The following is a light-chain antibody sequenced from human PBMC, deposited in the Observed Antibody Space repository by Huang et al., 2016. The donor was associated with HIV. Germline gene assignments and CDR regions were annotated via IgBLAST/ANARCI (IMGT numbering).Light chain of an antibody. CDR2: WAS. CDR1: QSVLYSSNNKNY. CDR3: QQYYSTPVT. J-gene: IGKJ4*01. V-gene: IGKV4-1*01. Sequence: DIVMTQSLDSLAVSLGERATINCKSSQSVLYSSNNKNYLDWYQQKPGQPPKLLIYWASTRESGVPDRFSGSGSGTDFTLTISSLQAEDVAVYYCQQYYSTPVTFGGGTKVEIK.